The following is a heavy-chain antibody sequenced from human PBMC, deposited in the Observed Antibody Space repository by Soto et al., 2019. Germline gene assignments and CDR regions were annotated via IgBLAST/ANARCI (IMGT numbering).Heavy chain of an antibody. CDR3: ASFSFYCSGGSCYDPHFDY. J-gene: IGHJ4*02. CDR2: IYYSGST. Sequence: PSETLSLTCTVSGGSISSYYWSWIRQPPGKGLEWIGYIYYSGSTNYNPSLKSRVTISVDTSKNQFSLKLSSVTAADTAVYYCASFSFYCSGGSCYDPHFDYWGQGTLVPVSS. CDR1: GGSISSYY. D-gene: IGHD2-15*01. V-gene: IGHV4-59*08.